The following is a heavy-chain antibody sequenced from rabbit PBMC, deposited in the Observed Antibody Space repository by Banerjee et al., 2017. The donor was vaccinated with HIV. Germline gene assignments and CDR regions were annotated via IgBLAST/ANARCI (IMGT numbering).Heavy chain of an antibody. CDR1: GFSFSSSYY. V-gene: IGHV1S45*01. Sequence: QEQLVESGGDLVKPGASLTLTCTASGFSFSSSYYMCWVRQAPGKGLEWIACISAGSSGSTYYASWAKGRFTVSKTSSTTVTLQMTSLTAADTATYFCARDPAQNSDGLYLNLWGPGTLVTVS. J-gene: IGHJ4*01. D-gene: IGHD6-1*01. CDR2: ISAGSSGST. CDR3: ARDPAQNSDGLYLNL.